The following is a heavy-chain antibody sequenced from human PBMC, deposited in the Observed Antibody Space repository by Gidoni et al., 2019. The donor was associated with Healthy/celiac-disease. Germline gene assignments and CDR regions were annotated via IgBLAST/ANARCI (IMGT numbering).Heavy chain of an antibody. J-gene: IGHJ6*02. V-gene: IGHV3-30*18. Sequence: QVQLVESGGGVVQPGRSLRLSCAASGFTFSSYGMHWVRQAPGKWLEWVAVISYDGSNRYYADSGKGRFTISRDNSKNTLYLQMNSLRAEDTAVYYCAKNPFEVVVVPAAILGYYYYGMDVWGQGTTVTVSS. CDR2: ISYDGSNR. D-gene: IGHD2-2*02. CDR3: AKNPFEVVVVPAAILGYYYYGMDV. CDR1: GFTFSSYG.